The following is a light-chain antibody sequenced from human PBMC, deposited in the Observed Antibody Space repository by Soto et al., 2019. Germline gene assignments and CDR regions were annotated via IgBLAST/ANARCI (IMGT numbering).Light chain of an antibody. V-gene: IGKV1-6*01. J-gene: IGKJ1*01. CDR3: LQDYNYTRT. CDR2: AAS. CDR1: QGIGND. Sequence: IQMNQSPSSISASVGERAAITCRESQGIGNDLGWYQQKPGKAPKLXIYAASSLQSGVPSRFSGSGSGTDFTLTISSLQPEDFATYYCLQDYNYTRTFGQGTKVDIK.